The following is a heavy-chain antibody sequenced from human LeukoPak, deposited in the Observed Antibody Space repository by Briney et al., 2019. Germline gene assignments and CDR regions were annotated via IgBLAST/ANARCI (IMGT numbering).Heavy chain of an antibody. CDR1: GGSISSSSYY. CDR3: ARLGYSSGNWFDP. D-gene: IGHD6-19*01. J-gene: IGHJ5*02. Sequence: SETLSLTCTVSGGSISSSSYYWGWIRQPPGKGLEWIGSIYFRGSTYYNPSLKSRVTISVDTSKNQFSLKLSSVTAADTAVYYCARLGYSSGNWFDPWGQGILVTVSS. CDR2: IYFRGST. V-gene: IGHV4-39*01.